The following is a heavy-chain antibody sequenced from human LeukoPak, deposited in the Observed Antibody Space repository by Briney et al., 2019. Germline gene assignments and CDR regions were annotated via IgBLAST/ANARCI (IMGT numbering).Heavy chain of an antibody. CDR1: GYTFTSYD. D-gene: IGHD3-22*01. J-gene: IGHJ4*02. V-gene: IGHV1-8*01. Sequence: GASVKVSCKASGYTFTSYDINWVRQATGQGLEWMGWMNPNSGNTSYAQKFQGRVTMTRNTSISRAYMELSRLRSEDTAVYYCATAPYYYDSSVDYWGQGTLVTVSS. CDR3: ATAPYYYDSSVDY. CDR2: MNPNSGNT.